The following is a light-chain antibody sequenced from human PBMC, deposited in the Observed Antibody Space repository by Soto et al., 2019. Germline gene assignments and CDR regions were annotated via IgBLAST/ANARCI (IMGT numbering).Light chain of an antibody. CDR1: QSVSSNY. J-gene: IGKJ3*01. V-gene: IGKV3-20*01. CDR2: GAS. CDR3: QQYSSSPPEFT. Sequence: EIVLTQSPGTLSVSPGERVTLSCRASQSVSSNYLAWYQQRPGQAPRLLIFGASYRATGIPDRFSGSGPGTDFTLTISRLEPEDFAVYYCQQYSSSPPEFTFGPGTKVDSK.